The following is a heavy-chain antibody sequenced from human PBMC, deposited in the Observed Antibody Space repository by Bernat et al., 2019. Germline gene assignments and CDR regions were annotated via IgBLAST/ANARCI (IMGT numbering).Heavy chain of an antibody. Sequence: QVQLVQSGAEVKKPGASVKVSCKASGYTFTSYGISWVRQAPGQRLEWMGWISAYNGNTNYAQKLQGRVTMTTDTSTSTAYMELRSLRSDDTAVYYCARVPPGEGSSWYGAYYYYYGMDVWGQGTTVTVSS. CDR3: ARVPPGEGSSWYGAYYYYYGMDV. D-gene: IGHD6-13*01. J-gene: IGHJ6*02. CDR1: GYTFTSYG. CDR2: ISAYNGNT. V-gene: IGHV1-18*01.